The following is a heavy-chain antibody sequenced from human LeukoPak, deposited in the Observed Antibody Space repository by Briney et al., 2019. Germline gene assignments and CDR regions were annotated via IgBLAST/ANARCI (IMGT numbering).Heavy chain of an antibody. Sequence: PGGSLRLSCAASRFTFSSYAMSWVRQAPGKGLEWVSGIGSGGSTYSADSVKGRFTISRDNSKNTLYLQMNSLRAEDTAVYYCAKTRAVWDSDVLDIWGPGTMVIVSS. CDR2: IGSGGST. D-gene: IGHD1-26*01. CDR1: RFTFSSYA. J-gene: IGHJ3*02. CDR3: AKTRAVWDSDVLDI. V-gene: IGHV3-23*01.